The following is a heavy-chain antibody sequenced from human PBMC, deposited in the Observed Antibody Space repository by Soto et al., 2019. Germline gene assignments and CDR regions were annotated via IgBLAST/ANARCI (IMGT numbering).Heavy chain of an antibody. Sequence: ASVKVSCKASGYTFTGYYMHWVRQAPGQGLEWMGWINPNSGSTYYADSVKGRFTISRDNSKNTLYLQMNSLRAEDTAVYYCAKKIVATIHDAFDIWGQGTMVTVSS. J-gene: IGHJ3*02. D-gene: IGHD5-12*01. CDR1: GYTFTGYY. V-gene: IGHV1-2*02. CDR3: AKKIVATIHDAFDI. CDR2: INPNSGST.